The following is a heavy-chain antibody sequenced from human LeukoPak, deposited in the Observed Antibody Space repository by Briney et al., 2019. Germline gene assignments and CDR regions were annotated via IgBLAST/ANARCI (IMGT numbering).Heavy chain of an antibody. CDR2: IGTASDT. D-gene: IGHD1-1*01. CDR3: ARGPPRGKYYYMDV. Sequence: PGGSLRLSCAASGFTFSSFDMHGVRQPTGQGLEWVSTIGTASDTYYPGSVEGRFTLSRDNAKNSLYLQMNSLTAGDTAVYYCARGPPRGKYYYMDVWGKGTTVTVSS. V-gene: IGHV3-13*01. J-gene: IGHJ6*03. CDR1: GFTFSSFD.